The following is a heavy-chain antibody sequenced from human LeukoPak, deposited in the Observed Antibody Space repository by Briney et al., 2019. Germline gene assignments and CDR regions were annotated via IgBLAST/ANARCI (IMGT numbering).Heavy chain of an antibody. CDR2: ISGSGGST. CDR1: GFTFSSYA. J-gene: IGHJ4*02. V-gene: IGHV3-23*01. Sequence: PGGSLRLSCAASGFTFSSYAMSWVRQAPGKGLEWVSAISGSGGSTYYADSVKGRFTISRDNSKNTLYLQMNSLRAEDTAVYYCAKDAVVIRRWLQLYYFDYWGQGTLVTVSS. CDR3: AKDAVVIRRWLQLYYFDY. D-gene: IGHD5-24*01.